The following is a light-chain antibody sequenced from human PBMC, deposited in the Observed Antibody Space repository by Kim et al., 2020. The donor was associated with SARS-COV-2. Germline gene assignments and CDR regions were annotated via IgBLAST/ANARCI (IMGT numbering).Light chain of an antibody. V-gene: IGKV1-5*03. CDR2: QAS. CDR1: NGVHIW. Sequence: PASVGDTVTITCRASNGVHIWLDWDQKIPGKAPILLIHQASNLQRGVPSRFSGRGAGSEFTLTINSLQSGDFATYYCQQYHTHSTFGQGTKVDIK. J-gene: IGKJ1*01. CDR3: QQYHTHST.